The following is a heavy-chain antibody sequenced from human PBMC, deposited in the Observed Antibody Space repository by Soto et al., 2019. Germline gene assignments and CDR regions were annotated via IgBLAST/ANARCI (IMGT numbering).Heavy chain of an antibody. D-gene: IGHD6-13*01. Sequence: QSQTLSLTCAISGDSVSSNSAAWNWIRPSPSSGLEWLGRTYYRSKWYNDYALSVKSRITINPDTSKTQFSLQLNSVTPEDTAVYFCARGQSSSWYVMESGGQGTRVTVS. V-gene: IGHV6-1*01. CDR1: GDSVSSNSAA. CDR3: ARGQSSSWYVMES. CDR2: TYYRSKWYN. J-gene: IGHJ4*02.